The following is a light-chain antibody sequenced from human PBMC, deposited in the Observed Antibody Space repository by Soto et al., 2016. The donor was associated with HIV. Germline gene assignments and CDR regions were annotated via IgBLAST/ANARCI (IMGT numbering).Light chain of an antibody. J-gene: IGLJ2*01. CDR1: NFRSYY. Sequence: SSELTQDPAVSVALGQTVRITCQGGNFRSYYATWYRQKPGQAPVLVIYGENNRPSGIPDRFSGSASGNTASLTITGAQAEDEADYYCYSRDSSVNHVVFGGGTKLTVL. CDR2: GEN. CDR3: YSRDSSVNHVV. V-gene: IGLV3-19*01.